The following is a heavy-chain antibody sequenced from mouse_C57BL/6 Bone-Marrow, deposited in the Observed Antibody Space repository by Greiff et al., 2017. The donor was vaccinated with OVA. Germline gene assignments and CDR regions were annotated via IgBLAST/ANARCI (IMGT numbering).Heavy chain of an antibody. CDR3: ARGEIYYEYSFAY. Sequence: VQLQQPGAELVKPGASVKLSCKASGYTFTSYWMQWVKQRPGQGLEWIGEIDPSDSYTNYNQKFKGKATLTVDTSSSTAYMQLSSLTSEDSAVYYCARGEIYYEYSFAYWGQGTLVTVSA. CDR1: GYTFTSYW. J-gene: IGHJ3*01. D-gene: IGHD2-4*01. V-gene: IGHV1-50*01. CDR2: IDPSDSYT.